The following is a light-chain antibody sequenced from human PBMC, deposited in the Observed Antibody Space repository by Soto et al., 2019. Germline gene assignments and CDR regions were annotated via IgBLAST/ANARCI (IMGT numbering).Light chain of an antibody. Sequence: QSALTQPAPVSGSPGQSLTISCTGTSSDVGRSNYVSWCQQHPGTAPLLMRYDVSNRRCGCSNRFSGSKSGNTASLTISGLQAEDEADYYCSSYTSSSTLNVFGTGTKVTGL. CDR3: SSYTSSSTLNV. V-gene: IGLV2-14*01. CDR1: SSDVGRSNY. J-gene: IGLJ1*01. CDR2: DVS.